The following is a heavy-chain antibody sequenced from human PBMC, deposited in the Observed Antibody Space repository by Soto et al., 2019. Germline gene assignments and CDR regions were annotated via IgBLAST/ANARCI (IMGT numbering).Heavy chain of an antibody. CDR1: GYTFTSYA. V-gene: IGHV1-3*01. CDR2: INAGNGNT. CDR3: ARDDHRLRFLELSSPMNWFDP. D-gene: IGHD3-3*01. J-gene: IGHJ5*02. Sequence: ASVKVSCKASGYTFTSYAMHWVRQAPGQRLEWMGWINAGNGNTKYSQKFQGRVTITRDTSASTAYMELSSLRSEDTAVYYCARDDHRLRFLELSSPMNWFDPWDQGTLVTVSS.